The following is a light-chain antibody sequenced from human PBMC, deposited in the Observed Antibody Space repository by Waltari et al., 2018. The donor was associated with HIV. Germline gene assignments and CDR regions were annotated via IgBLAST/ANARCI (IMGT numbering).Light chain of an antibody. V-gene: IGKV1-39*01. CDR3: QQSYNFPFT. J-gene: IGKJ2*01. Sequence: QVTQSPSSLSASFGDIVIITCRANQTINTYLNWYQHQPGKAPKLLIYAASTLQNGVPPRFTGSGSGTDFTLTISSLQPEDFATYYCQQSYNFPFTFGPGTKLEIK. CDR1: QTINTY. CDR2: AAS.